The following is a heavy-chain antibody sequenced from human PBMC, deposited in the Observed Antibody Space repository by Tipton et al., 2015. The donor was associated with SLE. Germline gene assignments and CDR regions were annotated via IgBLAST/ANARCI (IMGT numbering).Heavy chain of an antibody. V-gene: IGHV4-38-2*02. CDR2: IYHTGST. CDR3: ARVQAYEGFDP. J-gene: IGHJ5*02. Sequence: TLSLTCTVSGFSISTGYYWGWIRRPPGKGLEWIGNIYHTGSTYYNPSLKSRVTISLDTSKNQFSLNLSSVTAADTAVYYCARVQAYEGFDPWGQGTLVTVSS. CDR1: GFSISTGYY. D-gene: IGHD3-16*01.